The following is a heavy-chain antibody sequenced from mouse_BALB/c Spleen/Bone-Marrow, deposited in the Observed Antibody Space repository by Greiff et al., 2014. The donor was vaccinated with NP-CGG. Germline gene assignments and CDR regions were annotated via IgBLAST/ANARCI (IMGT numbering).Heavy chain of an antibody. Sequence: VQLQQSRAQLSTPGASVKLSCTASGFNIKDTYIHWVKPRPEQGLEWIGRIDPANGNTKYDPKFQGKATVTADTSSNTAYLQLNSLTSEDTAVYYCARGIPYYHRDYWGQGTSVTGST. J-gene: IGHJ4*01. V-gene: IGHV14-3*02. CDR2: IDPANGNT. CDR3: ARGIPYYHRDY. D-gene: IGHD5-1-1*01. CDR1: GFNIKDTY.